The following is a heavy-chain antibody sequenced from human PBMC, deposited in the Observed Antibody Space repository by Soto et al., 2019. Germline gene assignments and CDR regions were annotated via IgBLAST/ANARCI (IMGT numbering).Heavy chain of an antibody. Sequence: QLQLQESGPGLVKPSETLSLTCTVSGGSISSSSYYWVWIRQPPGKGLEWIGSFYYSGSTYYNPSLKSRVTISVDTSENQFSLKLSSVTAADTAVYYCARQVVDGTVAGTGSLDYWGQGTLVTVSS. D-gene: IGHD6-19*01. V-gene: IGHV4-39*01. J-gene: IGHJ4*02. CDR3: ARQVVDGTVAGTGSLDY. CDR1: GGSISSSSYY. CDR2: FYYSGST.